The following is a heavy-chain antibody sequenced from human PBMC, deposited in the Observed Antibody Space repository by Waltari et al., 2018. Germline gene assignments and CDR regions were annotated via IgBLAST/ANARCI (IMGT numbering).Heavy chain of an antibody. CDR1: GGSFSGYY. J-gene: IGHJ6*02. CDR3: VRLEDCSGPGGNCYSGDSFALDV. D-gene: IGHD2-8*02. CDR2: INHAGNI. Sequence: QVQLQQWGAGLLQPSETLSLTCAVYGGSFSGYYWGWIRQSPGKGLEWSGEINHAGNINYHPSLRRRVTMLVDTSSSQFSLKLSSMTAADTALYYCVRLEDCSGPGGNCYSGDSFALDVWGQGTTVTVSS. V-gene: IGHV4-34*02.